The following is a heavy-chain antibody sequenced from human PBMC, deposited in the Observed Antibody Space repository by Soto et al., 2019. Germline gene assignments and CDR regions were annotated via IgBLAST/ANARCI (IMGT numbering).Heavy chain of an antibody. CDR3: ARGGIAAAAPPDY. CDR2: IYHSGST. CDR1: GGSISSGGYS. Sequence: SETLSLTCAVSGGSISSGGYSWSWIRQPPGKGLEWIGYIYHSGSTYYNPSLKSRVTISVDRSKNQFSLKLSSVTAADTAVYYCARGGIAAAAPPDYRAQRTPVTVSS. V-gene: IGHV4-30-2*01. J-gene: IGHJ4*02. D-gene: IGHD6-13*01.